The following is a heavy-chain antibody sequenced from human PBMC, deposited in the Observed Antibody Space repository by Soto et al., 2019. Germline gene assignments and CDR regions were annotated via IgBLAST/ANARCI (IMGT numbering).Heavy chain of an antibody. CDR1: GYSFTSYW. CDR3: ARHTVRYCSSTSCYGYYYYGMDV. CDR2: IYPGDSDT. V-gene: IGHV5-51*01. Sequence: PGESLKISCKGSGYSFTSYWIGWVRQMPGKGLEWMGIIYPGDSDTRYSPSLQGQVTISADKSISTAYLQWSSLKASDTAMYYCARHTVRYCSSTSCYGYYYYGMDVWGQGTTVTVSS. D-gene: IGHD2-2*01. J-gene: IGHJ6*02.